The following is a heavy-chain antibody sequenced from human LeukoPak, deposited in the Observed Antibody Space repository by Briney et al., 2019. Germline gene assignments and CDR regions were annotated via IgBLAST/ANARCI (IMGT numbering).Heavy chain of an antibody. CDR1: GFTFSSYA. CDR2: ISYDGSNK. D-gene: IGHD6-19*01. V-gene: IGHV3-30-3*01. J-gene: IGHJ6*02. CDR3: ASYSSGWYENYYGMDV. Sequence: GGSLRLSCAASGFTFSSYAMHWVRQAPGKGLEWVAVISYDGSNKYYADSVKGRFTISRDNSKNTLYLQMNSLRAEDTAVYYCASYSSGWYENYYGMDVWGQGTTVTVSS.